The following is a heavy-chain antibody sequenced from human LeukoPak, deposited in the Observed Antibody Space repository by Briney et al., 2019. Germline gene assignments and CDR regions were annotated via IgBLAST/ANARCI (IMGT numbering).Heavy chain of an antibody. CDR1: GSTFSSYG. CDR3: AKDSRHYYDSSIDAFDI. Sequence: GGSLRLSCAASGSTFSSYGMSWVRQAPGKGLEWVSAISSSTGGTFYADSVKGRFTISRDNSKNTLYLQMNSLRAEDTAVYYCAKDSRHYYDSSIDAFDIWGQGTMVTVSS. CDR2: ISSSTGGT. J-gene: IGHJ3*02. D-gene: IGHD3-22*01. V-gene: IGHV3-23*01.